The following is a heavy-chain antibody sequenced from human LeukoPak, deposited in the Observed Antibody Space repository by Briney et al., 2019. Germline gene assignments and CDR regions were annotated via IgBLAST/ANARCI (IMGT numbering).Heavy chain of an antibody. CDR3: AKGEYYYDSSGHIDY. J-gene: IGHJ4*02. D-gene: IGHD3-22*01. V-gene: IGHV3-30*02. CDR2: IRYDGSNK. Sequence: GGSLRLSCAASGFTFSSYGMHRVRQAPGKGLEWVAFIRYDGSNKYYADSVKGRFTISRDNSKNTLYLQMNSLRAEDTAVYYCAKGEYYYDSSGHIDYWGQGTLVTVSS. CDR1: GFTFSSYG.